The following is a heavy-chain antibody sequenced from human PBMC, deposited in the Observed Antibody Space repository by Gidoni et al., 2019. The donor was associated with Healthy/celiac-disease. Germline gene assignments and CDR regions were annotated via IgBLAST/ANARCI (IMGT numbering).Heavy chain of an antibody. D-gene: IGHD3-22*01. CDR2: INPNSGGT. V-gene: IGHV1-2*04. CDR3: ARGGYDSSGYYWDY. Sequence: SCKASGYTFTGYYMHWVRQAPGQGLEWMGWINPNSGGTNYAQKFQGWVTMTRDTSISTAHMELSRLRSDDTAVYYCARGGYDSSGYYWDYWGQGTLVTVSS. CDR1: GYTFTGYY. J-gene: IGHJ4*02.